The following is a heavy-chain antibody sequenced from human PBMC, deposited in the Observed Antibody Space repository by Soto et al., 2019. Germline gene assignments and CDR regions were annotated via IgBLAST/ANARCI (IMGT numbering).Heavy chain of an antibody. J-gene: IGHJ4*02. V-gene: IGHV1-46*01. CDR1: GYTFTSYY. CDR3: AREPYYYGSGSKTFDY. CDR2: INPSGGST. Sequence: ASVKVSCKASGYTFTSYYMHWVRQAPGQGLEWMGIINPSGGSTSYAQKFQGRVTITADESTSTAYMELSSLRSEDTAVYYCAREPYYYGSGSKTFDYWGQGTLVTVSS. D-gene: IGHD3-10*01.